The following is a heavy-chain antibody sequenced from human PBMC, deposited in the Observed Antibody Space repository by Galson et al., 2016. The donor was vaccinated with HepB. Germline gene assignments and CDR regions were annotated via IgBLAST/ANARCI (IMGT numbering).Heavy chain of an antibody. CDR2: MYPRGDT. V-gene: IGHV3-53*01. CDR1: GFLVSSSF. J-gene: IGHJ5*02. CDR3: ARWTAYCPRPGCPRDHDYFDP. Sequence: SLRLSCAASGFLVSSSFMSRVRQTPGTGLGWVTVMYPRGDTHYSDSVRGRFTISRDNSRNSMSLQMTNLRVGDTAVYFCARWTAYCPRPGCPRDHDYFDPWGQGILVTVSS. D-gene: IGHD4-11*01.